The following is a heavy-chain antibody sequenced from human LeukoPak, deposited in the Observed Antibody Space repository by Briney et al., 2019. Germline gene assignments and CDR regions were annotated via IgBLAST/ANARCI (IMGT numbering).Heavy chain of an antibody. Sequence: SETLSLTCTDSRGSITRSTYYWGWIRQPPGKGLEWIGSINHSGSTYYNPSLKSRVTISVHTSMNQFSLKLSSVTAADTAVYYCARVTGYMIEDYFDYWGQGTLVTVSS. V-gene: IGHV4-39*07. D-gene: IGHD3-22*01. CDR1: RGSITRSTYY. CDR2: INHSGST. CDR3: ARVTGYMIEDYFDY. J-gene: IGHJ4*02.